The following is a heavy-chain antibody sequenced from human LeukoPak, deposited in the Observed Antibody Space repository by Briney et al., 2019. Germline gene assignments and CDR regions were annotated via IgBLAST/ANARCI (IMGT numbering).Heavy chain of an antibody. Sequence: ASVKVSCKASGYTFTSYYINWVRQATGQGPEWMGWMNPNSGNTDYAQRFQGRVTMTRDTSTSTVYMELSSLRSEDTAVYYCARVSGYYDSSGYLDYWGQGTLVTVSS. V-gene: IGHV1-8*01. CDR3: ARVSGYYDSSGYLDY. CDR2: MNPNSGNT. D-gene: IGHD3-22*01. CDR1: GYTFTSYY. J-gene: IGHJ4*02.